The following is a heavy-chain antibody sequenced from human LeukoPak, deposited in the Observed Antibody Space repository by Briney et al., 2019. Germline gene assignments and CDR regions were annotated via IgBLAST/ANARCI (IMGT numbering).Heavy chain of an antibody. CDR3: ARVVTATGFDY. V-gene: IGHV1-2*02. J-gene: IGHJ4*02. CDR1: GYTFPGYY. Sequence: VEVSCKASGYTFPGYYMHWVRQAPGQGLEWMGWINPNSGSTNYAQKFRGRVTMTRDTSISTAYMELSRLRSDDTAVYYCARVVTATGFDYWGQGTLVTVSS. D-gene: IGHD2-21*02. CDR2: INPNSGST.